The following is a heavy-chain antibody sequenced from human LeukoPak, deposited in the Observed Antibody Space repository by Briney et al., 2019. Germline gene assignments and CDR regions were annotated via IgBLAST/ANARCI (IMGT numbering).Heavy chain of an antibody. CDR1: GGSISSYY. J-gene: IGHJ5*02. Sequence: PSETLSLTCPVSGGSISSYYWSWIRQPPGKGLEWIGYIYYSGSTNYNPSLKSRVTISVDTSKNQFSLKLSSVAAADTAVYYCARAEDYGDLGWFDPWGQGTLVTVSS. CDR3: ARAEDYGDLGWFDP. V-gene: IGHV4-59*01. D-gene: IGHD4-17*01. CDR2: IYYSGST.